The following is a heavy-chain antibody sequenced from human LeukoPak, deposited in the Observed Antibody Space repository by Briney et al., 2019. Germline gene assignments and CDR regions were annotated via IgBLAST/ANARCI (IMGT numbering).Heavy chain of an antibody. Sequence: ASVKVSCKVSGYSFTSNYIHWVRQAPGQGLEWMGMIYPRDGSTSYAQRFQDRVTVTRDTSTSTVHMELSGLRSEDTAVYYWARIQEGFDNWGQEPWSPSPQ. CDR3: ARIQEGFDN. J-gene: IGHJ4*01. CDR1: GYSFTSNY. CDR2: IYPRDGST. V-gene: IGHV1-46*01.